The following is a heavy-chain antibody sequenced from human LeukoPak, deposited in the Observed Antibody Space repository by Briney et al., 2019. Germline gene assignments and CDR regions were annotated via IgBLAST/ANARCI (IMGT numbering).Heavy chain of an antibody. J-gene: IGHJ6*02. D-gene: IGHD6-13*01. V-gene: IGHV4-59*08. CDR2: IYYSGST. CDR3: ARFVKQQLGKYGMDV. Sequence: PSETLSLTCTVSGGSISSYYWSWIRQPPGKGLEWIGYIYYSGSTNYNPSLKSRVTISVDTSKNQFSPKLSSVTAADTAVYYCARFVKQQLGKYGMDVWGQGTTVTVSS. CDR1: GGSISSYY.